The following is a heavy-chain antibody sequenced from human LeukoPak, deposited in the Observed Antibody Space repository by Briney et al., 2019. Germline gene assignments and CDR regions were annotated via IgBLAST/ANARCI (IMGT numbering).Heavy chain of an antibody. V-gene: IGHV4-38-2*01. J-gene: IGHJ4*02. CDR3: ARHSGIAAAPFDY. CDR2: IYHSGST. D-gene: IGHD6-13*01. CDR1: GYSISSGYY. Sequence: PSETLSLTCAVSGYSISSGYYWGWIRQPPGKGLEWIGSIYHSGSTYYNLSLKSRVTISVDTSKNQFSLKLSSVTAADTAVYHCARHSGIAAAPFDYWGQGTLVTVSS.